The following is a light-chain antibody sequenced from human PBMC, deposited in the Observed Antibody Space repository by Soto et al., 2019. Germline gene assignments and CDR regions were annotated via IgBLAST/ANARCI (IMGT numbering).Light chain of an antibody. CDR3: QQYGDSLTWT. J-gene: IGKJ1*01. CDR1: QSVSGSY. CDR2: GTS. V-gene: IGKV3-20*01. Sequence: EIVLTQSPATLSLSPGERATLSCRASQSVSGSYLAWYQQKPGQAPRLLIYGTSGRATGIPDRFSGSGSGTDFSLTISRLEPEDFAVYYCQQYGDSLTWTFGQGTKVEIK.